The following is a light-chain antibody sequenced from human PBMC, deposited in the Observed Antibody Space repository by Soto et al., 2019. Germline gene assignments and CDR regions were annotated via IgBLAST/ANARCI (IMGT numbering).Light chain of an antibody. CDR2: RAF. CDR3: QQYKVYPWT. Sequence: DFQMTQSPSTLPAKVGDRVTITCRASESISTWLAWYQQKPGKAPNLLTYRAFILESGFPYRFSGIGSGTEFPLTIRSRKLVDLATYSCQQYKVYPWTCGHGTRWIS. J-gene: IGKJ1*01. V-gene: IGKV1-5*03. CDR1: ESISTW.